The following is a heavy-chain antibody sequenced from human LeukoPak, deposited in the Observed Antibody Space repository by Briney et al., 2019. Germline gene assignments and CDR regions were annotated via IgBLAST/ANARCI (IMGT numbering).Heavy chain of an antibody. D-gene: IGHD3-10*01. CDR3: ARGGIPTGPYYYFYYMDV. CDR2: ISYDGNNK. J-gene: IGHJ6*03. V-gene: IGHV3-30*01. CDR1: GFTFSRNV. Sequence: PGGSLRLSCAASGFTFSRNVVHWVRQAPGKGLEWVALISYDGNNKFYADSVKGRFTISRDNSRNTLYLQMNSLRGEDAAVYSCARGGIPTGPYYYFYYMDVWGKGTAVTVSS.